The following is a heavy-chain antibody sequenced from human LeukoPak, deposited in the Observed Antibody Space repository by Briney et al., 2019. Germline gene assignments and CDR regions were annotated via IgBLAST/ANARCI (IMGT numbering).Heavy chain of an antibody. D-gene: IGHD5-18*01. V-gene: IGHV3-23*01. CDR3: AKAGYSYGFYYYYMDV. J-gene: IGHJ6*03. Sequence: GGSLRLSCAASGFTFSSYAMNWVRQAPGKGLEWVSGISGSAGSTYYADSVKGRFAISRDNSKNTLYLQMNSLRAEDTAVYYCAKAGYSYGFYYYYMDVWGKGTTVTVSS. CDR2: ISGSAGST. CDR1: GFTFSSYA.